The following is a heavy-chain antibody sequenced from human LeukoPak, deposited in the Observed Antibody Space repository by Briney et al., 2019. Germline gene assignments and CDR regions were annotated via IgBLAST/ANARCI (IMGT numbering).Heavy chain of an antibody. V-gene: IGHV3-7*01. CDR1: GFAFGTYW. D-gene: IGHD1-26*01. CDR3: ARRVVGGTDYFDY. Sequence: PGGSLRLSCAASGFAFGTYWMTWVRQAPVKGLEWVANIKIDGTEKRYADSVKGRFTISRDNAKNSLYLQMSSLRAEDTAVYYCARRVVGGTDYFDYWGQGTLVTVSS. J-gene: IGHJ4*02. CDR2: IKIDGTEK.